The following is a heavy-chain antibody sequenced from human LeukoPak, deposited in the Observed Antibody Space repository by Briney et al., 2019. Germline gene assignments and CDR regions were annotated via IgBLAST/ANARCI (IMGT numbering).Heavy chain of an antibody. Sequence: SETLSLTCTVSGGSISSSSYYWGWIRQPPGKGLEWIGSIYYSGSTYYNPSLKSRVTISVDTSKNQFSLKLSSVTAADTAVYYWARRWRDMATMAYWAQEPLVTVPS. CDR3: ARRWRDMATMAY. CDR2: IYYSGST. D-gene: IGHD5-24*01. J-gene: IGHJ4*02. V-gene: IGHV4-39*01. CDR1: GGSISSSSYY.